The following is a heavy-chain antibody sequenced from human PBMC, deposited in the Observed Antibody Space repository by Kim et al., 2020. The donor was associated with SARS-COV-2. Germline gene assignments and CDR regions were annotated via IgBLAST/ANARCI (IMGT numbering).Heavy chain of an antibody. CDR2: IYYSGST. D-gene: IGHD6-13*01. CDR1: GGSISSYY. V-gene: IGHV4-59*01. CDR3: ARVRSLRYSSSWYSPYYFDY. J-gene: IGHJ4*02. Sequence: SETLSLTCTVSGGSISSYYWSWIRQPPGKGLEWIGYIYYSGSTNYNPSLKSRVTISVDTSKNQFSLKLSSVTAADTAVYYCARVRSLRYSSSWYSPYYFDYWGQGTLVTVSS.